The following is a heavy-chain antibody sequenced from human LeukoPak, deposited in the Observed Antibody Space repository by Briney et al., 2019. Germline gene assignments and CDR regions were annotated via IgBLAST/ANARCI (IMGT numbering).Heavy chain of an antibody. CDR2: IYYSGST. V-gene: IGHV4-59*12. CDR3: ARGADSNYDILTGYSRIYFDY. J-gene: IGHJ4*02. Sequence: SETLSLTCTVSGGSISSYYWSWIRQPPGKGLEWIGYIYYSGSTNYNPSLRSRVTISVDTSKNQFSLKLSSVTAADTAVYYCARGADSNYDILTGYSRIYFDYWGQGTLVTVSS. D-gene: IGHD3-9*01. CDR1: GGSISSYY.